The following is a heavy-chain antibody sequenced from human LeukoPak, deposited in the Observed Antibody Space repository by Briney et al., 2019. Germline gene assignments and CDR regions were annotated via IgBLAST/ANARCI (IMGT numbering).Heavy chain of an antibody. Sequence: ASVKVSCMASGYTFTGYYMHWVRQAPGQGLEWMGWINPNSGGTNYAQKFQGRVTMTRDTSISTAYMELSRLRSDDTAVYYCARTYCTNGVCFNWFDPWGQGTLVTVSS. V-gene: IGHV1-2*02. CDR3: ARTYCTNGVCFNWFDP. CDR2: INPNSGGT. CDR1: GYTFTGYY. J-gene: IGHJ5*02. D-gene: IGHD2-8*01.